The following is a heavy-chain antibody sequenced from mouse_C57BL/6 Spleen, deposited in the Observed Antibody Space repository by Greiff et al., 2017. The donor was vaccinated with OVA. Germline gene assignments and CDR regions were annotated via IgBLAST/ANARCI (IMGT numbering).Heavy chain of an antibody. CDR3: ARDSTVVAPHYFDY. V-gene: IGHV1-80*01. CDR2: IYPGDGDT. J-gene: IGHJ2*01. CDR1: GYAFSSYW. Sequence: QVQLKESGAELVKPGASVKISCKASGYAFSSYWMNWVKQRPGKGLEWIGQIYPGDGDTNYNGKFKGKATLTADKSSSTAYMQLSSLTSEDSAVYFCARDSTVVAPHYFDYWGQGTTLTVSS. D-gene: IGHD1-1*01.